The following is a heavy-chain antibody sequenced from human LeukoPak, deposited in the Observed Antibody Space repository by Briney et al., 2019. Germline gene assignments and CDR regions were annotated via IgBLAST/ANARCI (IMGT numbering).Heavy chain of an antibody. CDR3: ARDLGPEGYFDY. D-gene: IGHD7-27*01. CDR1: GGTFSSYA. Sequence: SVKVSCKASGGTFSSYAISWVRQAPGQGLEWMGRIIPIFGTANYAQKFQGRVTITTDESTRTAYMELSSLRSEDTAVYYCARDLGPEGYFDYWGQGTLVTVSS. V-gene: IGHV1-69*05. CDR2: IIPIFGTA. J-gene: IGHJ4*02.